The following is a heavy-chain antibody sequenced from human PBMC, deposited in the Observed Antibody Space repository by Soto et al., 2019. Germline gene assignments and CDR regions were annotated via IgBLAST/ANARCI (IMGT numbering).Heavy chain of an antibody. CDR2: ISAYNGNT. Sequence: ASVKVSCKASGYTFTSYGISWVRQAPGQGLEWMGWISAYNGNTNYSQKFQGRVTITRDTSASTAYMELSSLRSEDTAVYYCARESMDVWGQGTTVTVSS. CDR1: GYTFTSYG. V-gene: IGHV1-18*04. CDR3: ARESMDV. J-gene: IGHJ6*02.